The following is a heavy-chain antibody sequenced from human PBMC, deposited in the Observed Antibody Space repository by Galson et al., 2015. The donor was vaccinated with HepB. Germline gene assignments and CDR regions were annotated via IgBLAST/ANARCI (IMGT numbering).Heavy chain of an antibody. J-gene: IGHJ4*02. CDR3: ARSRSSWWPYFDY. CDR2: IYSGGNT. D-gene: IGHD6-13*01. CDR1: GFTVSNNY. V-gene: IGHV3-53*04. Sequence: SLRLSCAASGFTVSNNYMSWVRQPPGKGLQWVSLIYSGGNTYYADSVKGRFTISGHNAKNTLYLQMNSLRPEDTAVYYCARSRSSWWPYFDYWGQGTLVTVSS.